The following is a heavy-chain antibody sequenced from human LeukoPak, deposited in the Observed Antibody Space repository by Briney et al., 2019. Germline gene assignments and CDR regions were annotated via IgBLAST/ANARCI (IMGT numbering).Heavy chain of an antibody. J-gene: IGHJ3*02. V-gene: IGHV3-30*03. CDR3: AAVVSTDAFDI. CDR2: ISYDGSNK. Sequence: GSLRLSCAVSGFPFSSYGMHWVRQAPGKGLEWVAVISYDGSNKYYADSVKGRFTISRDNSKNTLYLQMNSLRAEDTAVYYCAAVVSTDAFDIWGQGTMVTVSS. D-gene: IGHD2-15*01. CDR1: GFPFSSYG.